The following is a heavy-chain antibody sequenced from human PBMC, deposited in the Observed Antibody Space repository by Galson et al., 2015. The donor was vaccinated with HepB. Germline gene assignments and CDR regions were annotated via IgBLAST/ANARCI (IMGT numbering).Heavy chain of an antibody. CDR2: INTDGSST. Sequence: SLRLSCAASGFTFSTHWMHWVRHAPGKGLVWVSRINTDGSSTTYADSVKGRFTISRDNAKNTLYLQMNSLRAEDTAVYHCARVRCSGGSCYPLDFDYWGQGTLVTVSS. D-gene: IGHD2-15*01. V-gene: IGHV3-74*01. CDR1: GFTFSTHW. CDR3: ARVRCSGGSCYPLDFDY. J-gene: IGHJ4*02.